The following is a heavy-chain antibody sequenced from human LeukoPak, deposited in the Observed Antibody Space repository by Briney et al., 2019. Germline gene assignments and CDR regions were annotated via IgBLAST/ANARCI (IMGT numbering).Heavy chain of an antibody. J-gene: IGHJ4*02. CDR1: EFTFSTYG. D-gene: IGHD5-18*01. CDR3: AKDRGEVRYSYGYGFDY. Sequence: GGSLRLSCAASEFTFSTYGMHWVRQAPGKGLEWVAVISYDGSYKYYADSVKGRFTISRDNSKNTLYVQLDSLRAEDTAVYYCAKDRGEVRYSYGYGFDYWGQGTLVTVSS. V-gene: IGHV3-30*18. CDR2: ISYDGSYK.